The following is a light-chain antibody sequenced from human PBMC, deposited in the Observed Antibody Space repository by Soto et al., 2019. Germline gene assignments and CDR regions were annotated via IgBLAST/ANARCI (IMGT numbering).Light chain of an antibody. CDR3: QQSYSTLTWT. CDR2: AAS. Sequence: DIKMTQSPSSLSASVGDRVTITCRASQSISSYLNWYQQKPGKAPKLLIYAASRLQSGVPSRFSGSGSGTDFTLTISSLQPEDFATYYCQQSYSTLTWTFGQGTKVEIK. J-gene: IGKJ1*01. CDR1: QSISSY. V-gene: IGKV1-39*01.